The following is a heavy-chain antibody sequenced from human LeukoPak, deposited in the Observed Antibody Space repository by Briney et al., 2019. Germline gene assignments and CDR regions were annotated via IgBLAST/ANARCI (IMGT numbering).Heavy chain of an antibody. Sequence: PSQTLSLTCTVSGDSISSGDYYWSWIRQPAEKGLEWIGRIFASGRTNYNPSLSSRITISVDTSKNQFSLKLSSVTAADTAVYFCAGDYGDYYFDYWGQGTLVTVSS. CDR1: GDSISSGDYY. V-gene: IGHV4-61*02. J-gene: IGHJ4*02. CDR2: IFASGRT. CDR3: AGDYGDYYFDY. D-gene: IGHD4-17*01.